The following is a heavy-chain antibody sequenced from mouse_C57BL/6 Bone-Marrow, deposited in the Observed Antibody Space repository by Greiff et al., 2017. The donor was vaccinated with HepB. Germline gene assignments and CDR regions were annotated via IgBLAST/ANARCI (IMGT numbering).Heavy chain of an antibody. D-gene: IGHD1-1*01. CDR3: ARQSRCAMDY. Sequence: EVQVVESGGDLVKPGGSLKLSCAASGFTFSSYGMSWVRQTPDKRLEWVATISSGGSYTYYPDSVKGRFTISRDNAKNTLYLQMSSLKSEDTAMYYCARQSRCAMDYWGQGTSVTVSS. J-gene: IGHJ4*01. CDR2: ISSGGSYT. CDR1: GFTFSSYG. V-gene: IGHV5-6*01.